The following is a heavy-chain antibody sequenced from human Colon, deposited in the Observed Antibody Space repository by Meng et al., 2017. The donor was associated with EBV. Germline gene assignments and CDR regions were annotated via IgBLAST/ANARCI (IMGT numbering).Heavy chain of an antibody. Sequence: HVQLHESGSGLVKPVGTLSLTCAVSGGSLSSRNWSSWVRQPPGKGLEWIGEIYHSGSTNYNPSLKSRVTISVDESKNQFSLRLSSVTAADTAVYYCARVGAYCGGDCYHPRWGQGTLVTVSS. CDR1: GGSLSSRNW. V-gene: IGHV4-4*02. CDR2: IYHSGST. J-gene: IGHJ4*02. CDR3: ARVGAYCGGDCYHPR. D-gene: IGHD2-21*02.